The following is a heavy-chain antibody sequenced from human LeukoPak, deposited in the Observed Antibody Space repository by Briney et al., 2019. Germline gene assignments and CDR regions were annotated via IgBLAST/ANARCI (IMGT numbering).Heavy chain of an antibody. D-gene: IGHD6-6*01. Sequence: GGSLRLSCAASGFTFDDYAMHWVRQAPGKGLEWVSGISWNSGSIGYADSVKGRFTISRDNAKNSLYLQMNSLRAEDTALYYCAKGYSSSSTPFDYWGQGTLVTVSS. J-gene: IGHJ4*02. CDR3: AKGYSSSSTPFDY. CDR2: ISWNSGSI. CDR1: GFTFDDYA. V-gene: IGHV3-9*01.